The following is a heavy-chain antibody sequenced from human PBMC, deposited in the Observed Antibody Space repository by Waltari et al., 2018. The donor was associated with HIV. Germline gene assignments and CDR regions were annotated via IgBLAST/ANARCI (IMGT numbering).Heavy chain of an antibody. D-gene: IGHD2-2*01. V-gene: IGHV3-33*01. CDR3: ARDGRHCSSTSCYLGY. J-gene: IGHJ4*02. Sequence: QVQLVESGGGVVQPGRSLRLSCAASGFTFSSYGMHWVRQAPGKGLDWVAVIWYDGSNKYYADSVKGRFTISRDNSKNTLYLQMNSLRAEDTAVYYCARDGRHCSSTSCYLGYWGQGTLVTVSS. CDR1: GFTFSSYG. CDR2: IWYDGSNK.